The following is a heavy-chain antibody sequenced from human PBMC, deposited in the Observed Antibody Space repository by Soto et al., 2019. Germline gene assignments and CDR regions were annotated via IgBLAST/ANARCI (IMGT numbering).Heavy chain of an antibody. CDR1: GFTFSSYG. Sequence: GGSLRLSRAASGFTFSSYGMHWVRQAPGKGLEWVAVIWYDGSNKYYADSVKGRFTISRDNSNNTLYLQMNSLRAEDTAVYYCARLSPHYYDSSGSDDGWDYWGQGTLVTVSS. CDR2: IWYDGSNK. V-gene: IGHV3-33*01. J-gene: IGHJ4*02. CDR3: ARLSPHYYDSSGSDDGWDY. D-gene: IGHD3-22*01.